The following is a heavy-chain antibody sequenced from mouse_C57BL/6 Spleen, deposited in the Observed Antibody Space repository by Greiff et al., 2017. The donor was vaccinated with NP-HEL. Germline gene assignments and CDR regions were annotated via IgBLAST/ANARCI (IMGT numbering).Heavy chain of an antibody. J-gene: IGHJ1*03. Sequence: VQLQQSGAELVRPGTSVKVSCKASGYAFTNYLIEWVKQRPGQGLEWIGVINPGSGGTNYNEKFKGKATLTADKSSSTAYMQLSSLTSEDSAVYFCANRGYFDVWGTGTTVTVSS. CDR3: ANRGYFDV. CDR1: GYAFTNYL. V-gene: IGHV1-54*01. CDR2: INPGSGGT.